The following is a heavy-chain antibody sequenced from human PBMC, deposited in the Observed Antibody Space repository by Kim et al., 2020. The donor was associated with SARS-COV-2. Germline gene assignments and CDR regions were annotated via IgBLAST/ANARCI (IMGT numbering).Heavy chain of an antibody. V-gene: IGHV3-49*04. CDR3: ARGRYGVNAGQDYYDY. J-gene: IGHJ4*02. CDR1: GFTFDNYA. D-gene: IGHD5-18*01. CDR2: IRSKAFPGAT. Sequence: GGSLRLSCTASGFTFDNYAMSWVRQAPGKGLEWVCFIRSKAFPGATECAASVKGRFTISRDDSTSIVYLQMNSLKAEDTAVYYCARGRYGVNAGQDYYDYWGQGTVVTVSS.